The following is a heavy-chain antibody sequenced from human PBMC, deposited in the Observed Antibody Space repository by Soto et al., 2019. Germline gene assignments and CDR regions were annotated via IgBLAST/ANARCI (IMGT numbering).Heavy chain of an antibody. V-gene: IGHV3-74*01. Sequence: EVQLVESGGGHVQPGGSLRLSCAVSGFTFSNYWMQWVRQAPGKGLEWVSHITGDGGHATYAESVKGRFTISRDNAKNTLYLQMNSLRVDDTAVYYCVRDNYGVDYWGQGTLVTVS. CDR1: GFTFSNYW. CDR2: ITGDGGHA. D-gene: IGHD4-17*01. J-gene: IGHJ4*02. CDR3: VRDNYGVDY.